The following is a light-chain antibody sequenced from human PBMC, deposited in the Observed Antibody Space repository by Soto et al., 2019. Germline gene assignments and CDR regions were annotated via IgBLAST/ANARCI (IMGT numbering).Light chain of an antibody. CDR2: GNS. CDR3: QSYDSSLSGCV. J-gene: IGLJ3*02. CDR1: SSNIGAGYD. V-gene: IGLV1-40*01. Sequence: QAVVTQPPSVSGAPGQRVTISCTGSSSNIGAGYDVHWYQQLPGTVPKLLIYGNSNRPSGVPDRFSGSKSGTSASLAITGLQAEDEADYYCQSYDSSLSGCVFGGGTKLTVL.